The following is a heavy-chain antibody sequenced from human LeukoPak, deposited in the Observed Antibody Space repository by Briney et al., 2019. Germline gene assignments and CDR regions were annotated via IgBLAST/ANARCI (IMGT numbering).Heavy chain of an antibody. V-gene: IGHV4-59*01. CDR2: IYYSGST. Sequence: PSETLSLTCTVSGGSISSYYWSWIRQPPGKGLEWIGYIYYSGSTNYNPSLKSRVTISVDTSKNQFSLKLSSVTAADTAVYYCARAPSTRLNFDYWGQGTLVTVSS. J-gene: IGHJ4*02. CDR1: GGSISSYY. CDR3: ARAPSTRLNFDY.